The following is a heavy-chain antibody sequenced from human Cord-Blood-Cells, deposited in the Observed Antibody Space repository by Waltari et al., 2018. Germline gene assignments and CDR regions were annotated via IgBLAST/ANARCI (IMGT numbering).Heavy chain of an antibody. CDR3: AKDVTRAGFDAFDI. CDR2: ISWNSGSI. D-gene: IGHD6-13*01. Sequence: EVQLVESGGGLVQPGRSLRLSCAASGFTFDDYAMHWVRQAPGKGLEWVSGISWNSGSIGYADSVKCRFTISRDNAKNSLYLQMNSLRAEDTALYYCAKDVTRAGFDAFDIWGQGTMVTVSS. J-gene: IGHJ3*02. V-gene: IGHV3-9*01. CDR1: GFTFDDYA.